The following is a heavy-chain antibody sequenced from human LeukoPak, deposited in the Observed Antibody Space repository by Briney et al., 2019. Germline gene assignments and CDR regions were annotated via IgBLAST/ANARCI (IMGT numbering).Heavy chain of an antibody. D-gene: IGHD4/OR15-4a*01. Sequence: ASVKVSCKASGYTFTSYGISWVGQAPGKGREGMGWISAYNGKTNYAQKLQGRVTMNRDTSTSTAYLELRSLRSDDTAVYYCARAMVLQDAFDIWGQGTMVTVSS. CDR1: GYTFTSYG. CDR3: ARAMVLQDAFDI. V-gene: IGHV1-18*01. CDR2: ISAYNGKT. J-gene: IGHJ3*02.